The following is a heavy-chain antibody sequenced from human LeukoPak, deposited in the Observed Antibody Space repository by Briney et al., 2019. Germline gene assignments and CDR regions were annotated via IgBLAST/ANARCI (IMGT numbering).Heavy chain of an antibody. CDR1: GGSVRSGSYY. CDR3: ARGRRYYDFWSGPNWFDP. J-gene: IGHJ5*02. Sequence: PSETLSLTCTVPGGSVRSGSYYWSWIRQPPGKGLEWIGEINHSGSTNYNPSLKSRVTISVDTSKNQFSLKLSSVTAADTAVYYCARGRRYYDFWSGPNWFDPWGQGTLVTVSS. D-gene: IGHD3-3*01. V-gene: IGHV4-39*07. CDR2: INHSGST.